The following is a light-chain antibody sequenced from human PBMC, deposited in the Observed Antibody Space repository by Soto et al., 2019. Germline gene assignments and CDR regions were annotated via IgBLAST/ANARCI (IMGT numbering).Light chain of an antibody. V-gene: IGLV2-14*01. CDR2: EVS. CDR1: SSDVGGYDY. J-gene: IGLJ1*01. Sequence: QSALTQPASVSGSHGQSITISCTGTSSDVGGYDYVSWYQRRPGKAPKLIIYEVSNRPSGISNRCSGSKSGNTASLTVSGLLAEDQGDYYCKSYPRIDTYVFGSGTKLTVL. CDR3: KSYPRIDTYV.